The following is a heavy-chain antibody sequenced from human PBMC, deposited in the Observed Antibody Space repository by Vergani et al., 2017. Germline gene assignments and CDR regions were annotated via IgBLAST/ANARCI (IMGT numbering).Heavy chain of an antibody. CDR3: AKPLDGSGSPGDY. V-gene: IGHV3-15*01. Sequence: VQLVESGGGLVKPGGSLRLSCAASGFTFSNAWMSWVRQAPGKGLEWVGRIKSKTDGGTTDYAAPVKGRFTISRDNSKNTLYLRMNSLRAEDTAVYYCAKPLDGSGSPGDYWGQGTLVTVSS. CDR2: IKSKTDGGTT. CDR1: GFTFSNAW. J-gene: IGHJ4*02. D-gene: IGHD3-10*01.